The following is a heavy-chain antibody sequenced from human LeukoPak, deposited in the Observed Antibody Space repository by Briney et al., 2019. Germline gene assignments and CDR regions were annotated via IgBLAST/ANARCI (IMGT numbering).Heavy chain of an antibody. CDR3: AREGIYDSSAQSDY. CDR2: INPNSGGT. CDR1: GYTFTGYY. Sequence: GASVKVSCKASGYTFTGYYMPRVRQAPGQGLEWMGWINPNSGGTNYAQKFQGRVTMTRDTSISTAYMELSRLRSDDTAVYYCAREGIYDSSAQSDYWGQGTLVTVSS. D-gene: IGHD3-22*01. J-gene: IGHJ4*02. V-gene: IGHV1-2*02.